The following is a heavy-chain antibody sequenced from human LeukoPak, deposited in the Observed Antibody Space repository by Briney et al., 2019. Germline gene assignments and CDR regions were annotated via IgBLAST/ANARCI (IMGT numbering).Heavy chain of an antibody. CDR2: ITASGTAM. D-gene: IGHD1-26*01. CDR3: ASSGSYRFDY. Sequence: SGGSLRLSCAASEFTFSIYSMNWVRQAPGKGLEWVSHITASGTAMLYADSVKGRFTISRDNAKNSLYLQMNSLRDEDTAVYYCASSGSYRFDYWGQGTLVTVSS. CDR1: EFTFSIYS. V-gene: IGHV3-48*02. J-gene: IGHJ4*02.